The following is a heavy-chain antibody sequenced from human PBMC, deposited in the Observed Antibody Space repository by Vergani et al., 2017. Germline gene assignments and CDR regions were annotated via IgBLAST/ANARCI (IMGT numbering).Heavy chain of an antibody. J-gene: IGHJ3*02. Sequence: QLQLQESGPRLVKPSETLSLTCSLSGMSISNNNYYWGWIRQPPGKGLEWIGSIYDSRNNNYSPSLKSRVSISVDTSKNQFSLNLTSVAAADTAVYYCARHLRQLARNDVFDIWGDGTLVTVSS. V-gene: IGHV4-39*01. CDR2: IYDSRNN. D-gene: IGHD6-6*01. CDR3: ARHLRQLARNDVFDI. CDR1: GMSISNNNYY.